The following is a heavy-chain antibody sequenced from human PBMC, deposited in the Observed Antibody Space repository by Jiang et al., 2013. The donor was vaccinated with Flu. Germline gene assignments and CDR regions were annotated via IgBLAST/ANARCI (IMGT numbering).Heavy chain of an antibody. CDR3: ASSKYYYDSSGGDAFDI. V-gene: IGHV4-38-2*01. J-gene: IGHJ3*02. CDR1: GYSISSGYY. CDR2: IYHSGST. Sequence: LLKPSETLSLTCAVSGYSISSGYYWGWIRQPPGKGLEWIGSIYHSGSTYYNPSLKSRVTISVDTSKNQFSLKLSSVTAADTAVYYCASSKYYYDSSGGDAFDIWGQGTSGHRLF. D-gene: IGHD3-22*01.